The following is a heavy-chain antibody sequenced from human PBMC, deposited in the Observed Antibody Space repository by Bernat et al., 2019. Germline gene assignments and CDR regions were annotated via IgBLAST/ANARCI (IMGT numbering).Heavy chain of an antibody. Sequence: EVQLVESGGGLVNPGGSLSLSCPPSVFPFISFCMNWVRQPPGKGLEWVSSISSSSSYIYYADSVKGRFTISRDNAKNSLYLKMNSLRAEDTAVYYGARGALPARGSWGQGTLVTVSS. V-gene: IGHV3-21*01. J-gene: IGHJ4*02. CDR3: ARGALPARGS. CDR2: ISSSSSYI. CDR1: VFPFISFC.